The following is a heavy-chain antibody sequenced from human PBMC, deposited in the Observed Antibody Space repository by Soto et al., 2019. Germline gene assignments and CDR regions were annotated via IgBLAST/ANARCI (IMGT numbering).Heavy chain of an antibody. CDR2: IRSTPYGGTT. CDR3: TRGRYYPPYYFDY. Sequence: GGSLRLSCTASGFAFRDYAMSWLRQAPGKGLEWVGFIRSTPYGGTTDYGASVKGRFTISRDDSKSIAYLQMNSLKTEDTAEYYCTRGRYYPPYYFDYWGQGTLVTVSS. D-gene: IGHD3-22*01. J-gene: IGHJ4*02. V-gene: IGHV3-49*03. CDR1: GFAFRDYA.